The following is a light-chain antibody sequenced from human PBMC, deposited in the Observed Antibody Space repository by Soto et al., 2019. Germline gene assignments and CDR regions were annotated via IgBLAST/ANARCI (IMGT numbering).Light chain of an antibody. J-gene: IGKJ4*01. V-gene: IGKV3-11*01. CDR2: DAS. Sequence: EIVLTQSPATLSLSPGERATLSCRASQSVNSDLAWYQQKPNQAPRLLIYDASNRAPGIPARFSGSGSGTDFSLTISSLEPDDFAVYYCQQRGSWPLTFGGGTKVEIK. CDR3: QQRGSWPLT. CDR1: QSVNSD.